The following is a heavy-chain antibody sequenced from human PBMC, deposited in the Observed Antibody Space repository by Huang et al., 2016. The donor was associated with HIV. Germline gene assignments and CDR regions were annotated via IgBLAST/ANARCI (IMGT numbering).Heavy chain of an antibody. CDR3: ARGSAGVLWFGEM. Sequence: QERLVESGGGVVQPGRSLRLSCAASGFTFSSSAMHWVRQVSGKWLEWVAVISYDGSNQHYVDAVKGRFTISRDNSKKMLYLQMNSLRMGDTAVYYCARGSAGVLWFGEMWGQGTLVTVSS. J-gene: IGHJ4*02. V-gene: IGHV3-30*04. CDR1: GFTFSSSA. D-gene: IGHD3-10*01. CDR2: ISYDGSNQ.